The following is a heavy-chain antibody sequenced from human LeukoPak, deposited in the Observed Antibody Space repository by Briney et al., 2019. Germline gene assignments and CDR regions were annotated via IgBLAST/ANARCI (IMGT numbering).Heavy chain of an antibody. D-gene: IGHD3-9*01. J-gene: IGHJ4*02. CDR2: IWYDGSKT. Sequence: GTSLRLSCVASGFTFTNYGFHWVRQAPGKGLEWVAVIWYDGSKTYYTDSVKGRFTISRDNSKNTLYLQMNSLRAEDTAVYYCARDRVDYDILTCYPLARPAFFDYWGQGTLVTVSS. V-gene: IGHV3-33*01. CDR3: ARDRVDYDILTCYPLARPAFFDY. CDR1: GFTFTNYG.